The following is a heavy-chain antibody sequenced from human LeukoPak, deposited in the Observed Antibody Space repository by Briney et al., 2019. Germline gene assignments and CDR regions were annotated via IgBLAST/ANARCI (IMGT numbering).Heavy chain of an antibody. D-gene: IGHD2-8*01. J-gene: IGHJ4*02. V-gene: IGHV3-23*01. CDR1: GFAFSNYA. CDR3: AKGVCTSPRCLLYSDS. CDR2: ISGVNT. Sequence: PGGSLRLSCATSGFAFSNYAMSWFRQAPGKGLEWVSGISGVNTYYADSVKGRFTISRDNSKNVLYVQMNRLRVEDTAVYFCAKGVCTSPRCLLYSDSWGQGTLVTVSS.